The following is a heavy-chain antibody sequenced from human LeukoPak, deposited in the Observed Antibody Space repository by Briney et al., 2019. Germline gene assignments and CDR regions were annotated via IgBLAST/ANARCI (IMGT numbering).Heavy chain of an antibody. CDR2: IRFDGSNK. D-gene: IGHD3-16*01. J-gene: IGHJ5*02. V-gene: IGHV3-30*02. CDR1: GFTFSSYG. CDR3: ASLTSRTPKENWFDP. Sequence: GGSLRLSCAASGFTFSSYGMHWVRQAPGKGLEWVAFIRFDGSNKYYADSVKGRFTISRDNSKNTLYLQMNSLRAEDTAVYYCASLTSRTPKENWFDPWGQGTLVTVSS.